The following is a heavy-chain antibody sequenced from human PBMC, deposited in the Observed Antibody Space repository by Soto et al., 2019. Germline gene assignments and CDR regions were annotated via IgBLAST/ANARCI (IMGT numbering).Heavy chain of an antibody. J-gene: IGHJ3*02. V-gene: IGHV3-15*01. CDR1: GFTFSNAW. D-gene: IGHD1-1*01. CDR2: IKNKLDGGTP. Sequence: GGSLRLSCAASGFTFSNAWMSWLRQAPGKGLEWVGRIKNKLDGGTPDYAAAVKGRSTISRDDSKNTLFLQLNSLKTEDTAVYYCASMNDRDAFDIWGQGTMVTVPS. CDR3: ASMNDRDAFDI.